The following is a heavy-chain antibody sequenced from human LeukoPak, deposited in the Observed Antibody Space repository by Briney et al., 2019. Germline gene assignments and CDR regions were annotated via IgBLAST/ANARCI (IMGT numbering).Heavy chain of an antibody. CDR2: INPSGGST. CDR3: ARERDDCSGGSCYSGGGLDY. D-gene: IGHD2-15*01. V-gene: IGHV1-46*01. CDR1: GYTFTSYY. Sequence: ASVKVSCKASGYTFTSYYMHWVRQAPGQGLEWMGIINPSGGSTSYAQKFQGRVTMTRGTSTSTVYMELSSLRSEDTAVYYCARERDDCSGGSCYSGGGLDYWGQGTLVTVSS. J-gene: IGHJ4*02.